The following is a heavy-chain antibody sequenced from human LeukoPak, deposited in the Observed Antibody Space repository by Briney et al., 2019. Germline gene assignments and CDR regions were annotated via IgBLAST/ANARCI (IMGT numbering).Heavy chain of an antibody. CDR1: GGTFSSYA. D-gene: IGHD5-24*01. CDR3: ASCGAPDGYNWYAFDI. J-gene: IGHJ3*02. Sequence: SVKVSCKASGGTFSSYAISWVRQAPGQGLEWMGGIIPIFGTANYAQKFQGRVTITTDESTSTAYMELSSLRSEDTAVYYCASCGAPDGYNWYAFDIWGQGTMVTVSS. CDR2: IIPIFGTA. V-gene: IGHV1-69*05.